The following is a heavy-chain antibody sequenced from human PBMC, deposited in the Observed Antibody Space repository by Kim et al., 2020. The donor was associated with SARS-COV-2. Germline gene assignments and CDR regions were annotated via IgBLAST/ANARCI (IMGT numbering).Heavy chain of an antibody. V-gene: IGHV3-21*01. CDR1: GFTFNNFS. Sequence: GGSLRLSCAASGFTFNNFSMNWVRQAPGKGLKWVSSITSGGSYIYYADSVKGRFTISRDNAKNSLYLQMNSLRAEDTAVYYCARDRGSSWGDFDLWGRGTLVTVSS. D-gene: IGHD6-13*01. CDR3: ARDRGSSWGDFDL. CDR2: ITSGGSYI. J-gene: IGHJ2*01.